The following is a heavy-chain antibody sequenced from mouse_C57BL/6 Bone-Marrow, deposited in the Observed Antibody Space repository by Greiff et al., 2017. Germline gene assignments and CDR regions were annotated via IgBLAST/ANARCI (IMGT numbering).Heavy chain of an antibody. V-gene: IGHV5-4*03. J-gene: IGHJ2*01. CDR3: ARAIYYSFDY. CDR2: ISDGGSYT. Sequence: EVKVEESGGGLVQPGGSLKLSCAASGFTFSSYAMSWVRQTPEKRLEWVATISDGGSYTYYPDNVKGRFTISRDNAKNNLYLQMSHLKSEDTAMYYCARAIYYSFDYWGQGTTLTVSS. D-gene: IGHD1-1*01. CDR1: GFTFSSYA.